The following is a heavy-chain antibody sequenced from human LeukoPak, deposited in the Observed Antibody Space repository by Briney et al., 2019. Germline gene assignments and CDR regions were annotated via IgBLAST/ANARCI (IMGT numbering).Heavy chain of an antibody. CDR2: ISGSGGST. CDR3: ARGSSSWDRFDY. Sequence: PGGSLRLSCAASGFTFSSYAMSWVRQAPGKGLEWVSAISGSGGSTYYADSVKGRFTISRDNSKNTLYLQMNSLRAEDTAVYYCARGSSSWDRFDYWGQGTLVTVSS. D-gene: IGHD6-13*01. CDR1: GFTFSSYA. V-gene: IGHV3-23*01. J-gene: IGHJ4*02.